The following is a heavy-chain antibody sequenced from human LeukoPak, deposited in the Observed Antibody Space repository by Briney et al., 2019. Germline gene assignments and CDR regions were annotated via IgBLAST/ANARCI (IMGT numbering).Heavy chain of an antibody. CDR3: ARRTYYGSGSYYNEDG. D-gene: IGHD3-10*01. CDR2: IYYSGST. J-gene: IGHJ6*02. CDR1: GGSIGSYY. V-gene: IGHV4-59*08. Sequence: SETLSLTCTVSGGSIGSYYWSWIRQPPGMGLEWIGYIYYSGSTNYNPSLKSRVTISLDTSKNQFSLKLRSVTAADTAVYYCARRTYYGSGSYYNEDGWGQGTTVTVSS.